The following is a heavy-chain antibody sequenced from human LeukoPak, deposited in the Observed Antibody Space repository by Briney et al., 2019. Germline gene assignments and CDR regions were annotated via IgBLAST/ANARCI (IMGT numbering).Heavy chain of an antibody. Sequence: GGSLRLSCAASGFTFSSYWMSWVRQAPGKGLEWVSAISGSGGSTYYADSVKGRFTISRDNSKNTLYLQMNSLRAEDTAVYYCAKEGFYCSGGSCYSFYYYYMDVWGKGTTVTVSS. CDR2: ISGSGGST. CDR3: AKEGFYCSGGSCYSFYYYYMDV. V-gene: IGHV3-23*01. J-gene: IGHJ6*03. D-gene: IGHD2-15*01. CDR1: GFTFSSYW.